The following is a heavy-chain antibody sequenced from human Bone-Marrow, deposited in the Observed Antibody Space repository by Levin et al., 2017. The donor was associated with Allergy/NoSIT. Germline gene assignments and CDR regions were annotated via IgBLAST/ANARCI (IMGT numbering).Heavy chain of an antibody. V-gene: IGHV3-30*18. CDR2: ISYDGSFT. Sequence: GGSLRLSCAASGFSFRSYGMHWVRQAPGKGLEWVGLISYDGSFTFYGDSVKGRFTISRDKSNNTLFLQMDSLRAEDTAIYFCAKSPTLTGYYEWFDPWGQGTLVTVSS. CDR3: AKSPTLTGYYEWFDP. CDR1: GFSFRSYG. J-gene: IGHJ5*02. D-gene: IGHD3-9*01.